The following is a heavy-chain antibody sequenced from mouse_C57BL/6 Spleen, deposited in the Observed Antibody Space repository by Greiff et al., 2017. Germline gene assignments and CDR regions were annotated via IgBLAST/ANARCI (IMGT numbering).Heavy chain of an antibody. CDR3: ARFTTVVALDY. Sequence: VQLQQSGPELVKPGASVTISCKASGYAFSSSWMNWVKQRPGKGLEWIGRIYPGDGATNYNGKFKGKATLTADKSSSTAYMQLSSLTSEDSAVYFCARFTTVVALDYWGQGTTLTVSS. CDR2: IYPGDGAT. CDR1: GYAFSSSW. J-gene: IGHJ2*01. V-gene: IGHV1-82*01. D-gene: IGHD1-1*01.